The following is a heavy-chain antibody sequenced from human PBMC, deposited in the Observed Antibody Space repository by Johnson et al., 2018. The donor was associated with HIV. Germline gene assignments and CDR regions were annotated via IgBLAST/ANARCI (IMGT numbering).Heavy chain of an antibody. D-gene: IGHD3-10*01. CDR2: IKQDGSEK. V-gene: IGHV3-7*03. CDR1: GFTVSSNY. Sequence: VLLVESGGGLVQPGGSLRLSCAASGFTVSSNYMSWVRQAPGKGLEWVANIKQDGSEKYYVDSVKGRFTISRDNAKNSLYLQMNSLRAEDTAVYYCARGRIYGAFAFDIWGQGTMVTVSS. J-gene: IGHJ3*02. CDR3: ARGRIYGAFAFDI.